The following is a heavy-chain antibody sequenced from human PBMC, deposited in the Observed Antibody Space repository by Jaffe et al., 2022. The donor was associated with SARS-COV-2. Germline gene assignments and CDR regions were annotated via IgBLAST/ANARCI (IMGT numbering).Heavy chain of an antibody. Sequence: QVQLVESGGGVVQPGRSLRLSCAASGFTFSSYGMHWVRQAPGKGLEWVAVISYDGSNKYYADSVKGRFTISRDNSKNTLYLQMNSLRAEDTAVYYCASQTSVVAATRGVVDDYWGQGTLVTVSS. V-gene: IGHV3-30*03. D-gene: IGHD2-15*01. CDR1: GFTFSSYG. CDR2: ISYDGSNK. CDR3: ASQTSVVAATRGVVDDY. J-gene: IGHJ4*02.